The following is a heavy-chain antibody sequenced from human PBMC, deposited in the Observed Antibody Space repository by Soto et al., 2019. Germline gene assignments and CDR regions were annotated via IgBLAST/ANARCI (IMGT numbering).Heavy chain of an antibody. D-gene: IGHD3-10*01. V-gene: IGHV4-34*01. CDR2: INHSGTT. CDR1: GGPFSGYY. J-gene: IGHJ5*02. Sequence: QVQLQQWGAGLLKPSETLSLTCGVYGGPFSGYYWSWIRQPPGKGLVWIGEINHSGTTNYNPSLKSRVTTSIDTSTNQFSLKLSSVTAADTAVYYCARGRSYYGAGSLNWFDPWGQGTLVTVSS. CDR3: ARGRSYYGAGSLNWFDP.